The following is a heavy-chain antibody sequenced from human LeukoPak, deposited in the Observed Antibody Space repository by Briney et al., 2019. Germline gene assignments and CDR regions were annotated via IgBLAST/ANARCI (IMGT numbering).Heavy chain of an antibody. Sequence: PGRSLRLSCPVSGFTFSSYVMHWVRQAPGKWLEWVAVISYDGSNKYYADSVKGRFTISRDNSKNTLYLQMNSLRAEDTAVYYCARDPGSGWSHYWGQGTLVTVSS. D-gene: IGHD6-19*01. V-gene: IGHV3-30*04. CDR1: GFTFSSYV. CDR2: ISYDGSNK. CDR3: ARDPGSGWSHY. J-gene: IGHJ4*02.